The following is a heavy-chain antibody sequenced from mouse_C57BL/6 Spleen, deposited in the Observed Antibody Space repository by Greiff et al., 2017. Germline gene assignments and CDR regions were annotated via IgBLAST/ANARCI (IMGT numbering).Heavy chain of an antibody. D-gene: IGHD1-1*01. CDR3: ASVDGVATNWYFDV. Sequence: QVQLQQSGPELVKPGASVMISCKASGYAFSSSWMNWVKQRPGKGLEWIGRIYPGDGDTNYNGKFKGKATLTADKSSSTAYMQLSSLTSEDSAVYFCASVDGVATNWYFDVWGTGTTVTVSS. CDR2: IYPGDGDT. V-gene: IGHV1-82*01. CDR1: GYAFSSSW. J-gene: IGHJ1*03.